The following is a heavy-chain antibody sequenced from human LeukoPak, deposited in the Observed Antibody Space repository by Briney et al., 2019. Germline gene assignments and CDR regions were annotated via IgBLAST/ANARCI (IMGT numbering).Heavy chain of an antibody. CDR3: AKDRLTWYYYGSGSTFVY. V-gene: IGHV3-30*18. CDR1: GFILSSYG. J-gene: IGHJ4*02. CDR2: ISYDESNI. Sequence: SGVSQRLLCAPSGFILSSYGMHWVRQAPDKGREGVADISYDESNILYGHSVKGRFTLHRDISENTLYVHMHSLRAEDTAVYYCAKDRLTWYYYGSGSTFVYWGQGTLVTVSS. D-gene: IGHD3-10*01.